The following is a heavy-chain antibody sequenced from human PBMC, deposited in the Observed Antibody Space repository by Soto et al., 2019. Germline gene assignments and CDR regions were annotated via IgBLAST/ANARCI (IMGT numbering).Heavy chain of an antibody. CDR3: ARGAPDYYDSSGYYYYYGMDV. Sequence: QVQPQESGPGLVKPSQTLSLTCTVSGGSISSGGYYWSWIRQHPGKGLEWIGYIYYSGSTYYNPSLKSRVTISVDTSKNQFSLKLSSVTAADTAVYYCARGAPDYYDSSGYYYYYGMDVWGQGTTVTVSS. CDR2: IYYSGST. V-gene: IGHV4-31*03. D-gene: IGHD3-22*01. CDR1: GGSISSGGYY. J-gene: IGHJ6*02.